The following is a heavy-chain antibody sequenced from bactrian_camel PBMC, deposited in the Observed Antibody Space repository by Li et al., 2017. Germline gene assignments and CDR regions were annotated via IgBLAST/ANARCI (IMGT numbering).Heavy chain of an antibody. D-gene: IGHD7*01. CDR1: VDTIGRYC. CDR2: IHSNGDST. J-gene: IGHJ4*01. CDR3: AADLSPVLMKRGEVDPNLVGF. Sequence: DVQLVESGGGLVQVGGSLRLSCVASVDTIGRYCMGWFRQIPDKEREGVASIHSNGDSTYYIDSVKGRFTISLDKKKNTMYLQMNSLKPEDAAMYYYAADLSPVLMKRGEVDPNLVGFWGQGTQVTVS. V-gene: IGHV3S31*01.